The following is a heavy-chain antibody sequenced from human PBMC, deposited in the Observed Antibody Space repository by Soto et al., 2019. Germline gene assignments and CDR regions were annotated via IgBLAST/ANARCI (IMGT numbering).Heavy chain of an antibody. D-gene: IGHD3-3*01. CDR1: GYTFTNYD. J-gene: IGHJ6*02. CDR3: ATSRFLEWFTNPNYYYYYGMDV. CDR2: ISANNGNT. Sequence: QVQLVQSGAEVKKPGASVKVSCKASGYTFTNYDISWMRQAPGQGLEWMGWISANNGNTNYAQRLQGRLTMTTDTSTSTSYMELRSLRSDATAVYYCATSRFLEWFTNPNYYYYYGMDVWGQGTTVTVSS. V-gene: IGHV1-18*01.